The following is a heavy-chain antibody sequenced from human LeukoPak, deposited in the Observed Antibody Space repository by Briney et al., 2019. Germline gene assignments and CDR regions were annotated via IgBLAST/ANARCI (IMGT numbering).Heavy chain of an antibody. CDR3: AVFYGSGSPGDY. CDR1: GYTFTSYA. V-gene: IGHV1-2*04. Sequence: ASVKVSCKASGYTFTSYAVNWVRQAPGQGLEWMGWINPNSGGTNYAQKFQGWVTMTRDTSISTAYMELSRLRSDDTAVYYCAVFYGSGSPGDYWGQGTLVTVSS. J-gene: IGHJ4*02. D-gene: IGHD3-10*01. CDR2: INPNSGGT.